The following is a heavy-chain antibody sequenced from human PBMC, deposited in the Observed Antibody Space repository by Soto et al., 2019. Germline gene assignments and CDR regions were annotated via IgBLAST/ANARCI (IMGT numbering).Heavy chain of an antibody. CDR3: VQTTGWPGFDF. CDR2: IYGGGTT. Sequence: EVQLVESGGGLIQPGGSLRLSCAASWFAVSSKYMTWVRQAPGTGLEWVSVIYGGGTTYYADSVKGRFTISRDTSKNTLYLQMNSLRAEDTAVYYCVQTTGWPGFDFWGQGTLVTVSS. D-gene: IGHD3-9*01. CDR1: WFAVSSKY. J-gene: IGHJ4*02. V-gene: IGHV3-53*01.